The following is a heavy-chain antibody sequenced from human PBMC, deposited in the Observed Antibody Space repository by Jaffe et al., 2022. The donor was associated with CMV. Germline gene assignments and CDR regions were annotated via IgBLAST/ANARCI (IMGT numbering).Heavy chain of an antibody. J-gene: IGHJ4*02. D-gene: IGHD5-18*01. CDR1: GGSTSSTSYC. CDR3: ARQDTTMVASD. CDR2: IYYTGNT. V-gene: IGHV4-39*01. Sequence: QLQLQESGPGLVKPSETLSLTCTVSGGSTSSTSYCWGWIRQPPGKGLEWIATIYYTGNTYYNPSLRSRVTISIDTSKNQFSLKLNSVTAADTAVYYCARQDTTMVASDWGQGTLVTVSS.